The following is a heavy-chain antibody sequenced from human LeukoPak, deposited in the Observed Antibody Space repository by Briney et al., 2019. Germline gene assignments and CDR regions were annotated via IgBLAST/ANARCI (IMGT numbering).Heavy chain of an antibody. CDR1: GGSISSSSYY. CDR3: ASIRGLYYDYVWGSYKGAFDI. V-gene: IGHV4-39*01. J-gene: IGHJ3*02. CDR2: IYYSGST. Sequence: SETLSLTCTVSGGSISSSSYYWGWIRQPPGKGLEWIGSIYYSGSTYYNPSLKSRVTISVDTSKNQFSLKLSSVAAADTAVYYCASIRGLYYDYVWGSYKGAFDIWGQGTMVTVSS. D-gene: IGHD3-16*01.